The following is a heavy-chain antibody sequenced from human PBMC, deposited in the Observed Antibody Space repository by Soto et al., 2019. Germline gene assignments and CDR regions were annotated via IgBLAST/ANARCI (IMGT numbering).Heavy chain of an antibody. V-gene: IGHV3-23*01. D-gene: IGHD6-13*01. J-gene: IGHJ5*02. Sequence: GGSLRLSCAASGFTFSSYAMSWVRQAPGKGLEWVSAISGSGGSTYYADSVKGRFTISRDNSKNTLYLQMNSLRAEDTAVYYCAKGRLEIAATSHWFDPWGQGTLVTVSS. CDR3: AKGRLEIAATSHWFDP. CDR1: GFTFSSYA. CDR2: ISGSGGST.